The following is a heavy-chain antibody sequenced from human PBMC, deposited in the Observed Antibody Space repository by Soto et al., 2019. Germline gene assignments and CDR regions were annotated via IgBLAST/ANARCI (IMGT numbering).Heavy chain of an antibody. CDR2: ISYDGSNK. CDR3: AKGGERWLQSYLDY. J-gene: IGHJ4*02. V-gene: IGHV3-30*18. CDR1: GFTFSSYG. Sequence: GGSLRLSCAASGFTFSSYGMHWVRQAPGKGLEWVAVISYDGSNKYYADSVKGRFTISRDNSKNTLYLQMNSLRAEDTAVYYCAKGGERWLQSYLDYWGQGTLVTVSS. D-gene: IGHD5-12*01.